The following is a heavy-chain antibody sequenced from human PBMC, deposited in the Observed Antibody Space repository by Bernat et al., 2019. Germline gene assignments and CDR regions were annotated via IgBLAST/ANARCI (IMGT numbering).Heavy chain of an antibody. Sequence: QVQLVQSGAEVKKPGASVKVSCKASGYTFTGYYMHWVRQAPGQGLEWMGWINPNSGGTNYAQKFQGWVTMTRDTSISTAYMELSRLRSDDTAVYYCASEMYYYDSSGYRCAFDIWGQGTMVTVSS. CDR3: ASEMYYYDSSGYRCAFDI. CDR2: INPNSGGT. V-gene: IGHV1-2*04. D-gene: IGHD3-22*01. CDR1: GYTFTGYY. J-gene: IGHJ3*02.